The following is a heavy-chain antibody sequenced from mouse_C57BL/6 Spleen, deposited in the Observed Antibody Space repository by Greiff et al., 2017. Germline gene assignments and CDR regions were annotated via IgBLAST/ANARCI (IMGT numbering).Heavy chain of an antibody. CDR3: AREGGYFYYFDY. J-gene: IGHJ2*01. CDR2: ISDGGSYT. D-gene: IGHD2-3*01. Sequence: EVKLMESGGGLVKPGGSLKLSCAASGFTFSSYAMSWVRQTPEKRLEWVATISDGGSYTYYPDNVKGRFTISRDNAKNNLYLQMSHLKSEDTAMYYCAREGGYFYYFDYWGQGTTLTVSS. V-gene: IGHV5-4*01. CDR1: GFTFSSYA.